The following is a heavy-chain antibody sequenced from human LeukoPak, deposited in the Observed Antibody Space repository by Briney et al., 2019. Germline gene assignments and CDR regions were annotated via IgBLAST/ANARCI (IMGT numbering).Heavy chain of an antibody. J-gene: IGHJ6*04. CDR3: ARAVYYYGSGSPDYYYGMDV. CDR2: SIPIFGTA. D-gene: IGHD3-10*01. V-gene: IGHV1-69*13. Sequence: SVKVCCKASGGTFSSYDISWVRQAPGQGLEWKGGSIPIFGTANYAQKFQGRVTITADESTSTAYMELSSLRSEDTVVYYCARAVYYYGSGSPDYYYGMDVWGKGTTVTVSS. CDR1: GGTFSSYD.